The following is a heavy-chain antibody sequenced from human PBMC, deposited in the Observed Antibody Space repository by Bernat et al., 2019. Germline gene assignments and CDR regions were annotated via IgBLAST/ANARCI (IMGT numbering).Heavy chain of an antibody. CDR1: GFTFSSYA. Sequence: QVQLVESGGGVVQPGRSLRLSCAASGFTFSSYAMHWVRQAPGKGLEWVAVISYDGSNKYYADSGKGRFTISRDNSKSTLYLQMNSLRAEDTAVYYCARGEVIVVVPAALDYWGQGTLVTVSS. D-gene: IGHD2-2*01. CDR2: ISYDGSNK. J-gene: IGHJ4*02. V-gene: IGHV3-30-3*01. CDR3: ARGEVIVVVPAALDY.